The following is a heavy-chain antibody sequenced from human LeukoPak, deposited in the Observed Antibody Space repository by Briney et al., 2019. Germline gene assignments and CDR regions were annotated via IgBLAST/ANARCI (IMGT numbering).Heavy chain of an antibody. D-gene: IGHD1-26*01. J-gene: IGHJ6*03. Sequence: PSETLSLTCTVSGGSISSSGSHWGWIRQPPGKGLEWIGTIYYSGSAYYTPSLKSRVTISVDTSKNQFSLNLRSVTATDTAVYYCASKQWVYYYMDVWGKGTTVTVSS. CDR2: IYYSGSA. CDR1: GGSISSSGSH. CDR3: ASKQWVYYYMDV. V-gene: IGHV4-39*01.